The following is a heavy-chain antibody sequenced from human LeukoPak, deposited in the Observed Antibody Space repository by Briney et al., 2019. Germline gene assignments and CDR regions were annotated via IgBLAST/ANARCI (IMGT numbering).Heavy chain of an antibody. D-gene: IGHD3-22*01. CDR2: IYSGGST. CDR3: ARSPGAYYYDSRGYSDY. Sequence: GGSLRLSCAASGFTVSSNYMSWVRQAPGKGLEWVSIIYSGGSTYYADSVKGRFTISRDNSNNTLYLQMNSLRAEDTAVYYCARSPGAYYYDSRGYSDYWGQGTLVTVSS. V-gene: IGHV3-66*01. J-gene: IGHJ4*02. CDR1: GFTVSSNY.